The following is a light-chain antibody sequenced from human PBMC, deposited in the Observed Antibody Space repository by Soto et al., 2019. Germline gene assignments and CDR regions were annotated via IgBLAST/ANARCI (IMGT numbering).Light chain of an antibody. V-gene: IGLV2-11*01. CDR3: CSYAGSYTWV. CDR1: SSDVGGYNY. CDR2: DVS. Sequence: QSALTHPRSVPGCPGQSVTISCTGTSSDVGGYNYVSWYQQHPGKAPKLMIYDVSKRPSGVPDRFSGSKSGNTASLTISGLQAEDEADYYCCSYAGSYTWVFGGGTKLTVL. J-gene: IGLJ3*02.